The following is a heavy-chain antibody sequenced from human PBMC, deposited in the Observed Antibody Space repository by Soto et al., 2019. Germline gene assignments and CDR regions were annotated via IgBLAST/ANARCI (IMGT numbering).Heavy chain of an antibody. V-gene: IGHV3-7*01. CDR2: INPEGNAK. D-gene: IGHD2-15*01. J-gene: IGHJ4*02. CDR3: AAWDISNI. Sequence: PVGSLRLSCSVFGFSINTYWMNWIRQTPGKGLEWVANINPEGNAKTYVDPVKGRFFVSRDNTRNSLDLQMTSLRVEDSAIYFCAAWDISNIWGQGILVTVSS. CDR1: GFSINTYW.